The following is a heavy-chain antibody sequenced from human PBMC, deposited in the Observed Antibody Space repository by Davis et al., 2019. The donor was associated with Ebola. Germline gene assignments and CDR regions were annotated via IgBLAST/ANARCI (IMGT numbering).Heavy chain of an antibody. V-gene: IGHV4-39*07. CDR2: IYYSGST. D-gene: IGHD1-26*01. CDR3: ARGRAVGPHNWFDP. CDR1: GGSISSSSYY. Sequence: SETLSLTCTVSGGSISSSSYYWGWIRQPPGKGLEWLGSIYYSGSTNYNPSLKSRVTISVDTSKNQFSLKLSSVTAADTAVYYCARGRAVGPHNWFDPWGQGTLVTVSS. J-gene: IGHJ5*02.